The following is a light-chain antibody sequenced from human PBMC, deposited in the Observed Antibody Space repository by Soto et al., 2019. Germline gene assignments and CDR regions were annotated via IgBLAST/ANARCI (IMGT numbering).Light chain of an antibody. J-gene: IGLJ7*01. V-gene: IGLV1-44*01. CDR2: SND. Sequence: QSVLTPPPSASGTPGQRVTISCSGSSSNIGSNTVNWYQQLPGKAPKLLIYSNDQRPSGVPDRFSGSKSDTSASLAISGLQSDDDADYYCAAWDDSLNGFAVFGGGTQLTVL. CDR3: AAWDDSLNGFAV. CDR1: SSNIGSNT.